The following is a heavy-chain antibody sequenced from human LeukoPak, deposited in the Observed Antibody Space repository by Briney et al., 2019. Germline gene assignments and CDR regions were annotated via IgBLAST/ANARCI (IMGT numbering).Heavy chain of an antibody. Sequence: GGSLRLSCAASGFTFSSYSMNWVRQAPGKGLEWVSSISSSSSYIYYADSVKGRFTISRDNAKNSLYLQMNSLRAEDTAVYYCAKDPPGRPRNFDYWGQGTLVTVSS. J-gene: IGHJ4*02. CDR2: ISSSSSYI. V-gene: IGHV3-21*04. CDR3: AKDPPGRPRNFDY. D-gene: IGHD1-1*01. CDR1: GFTFSSYS.